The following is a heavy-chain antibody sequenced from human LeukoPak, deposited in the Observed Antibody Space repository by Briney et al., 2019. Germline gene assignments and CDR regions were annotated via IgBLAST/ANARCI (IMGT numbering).Heavy chain of an antibody. CDR3: ARALYAIPFDY. J-gene: IGHJ4*02. D-gene: IGHD2-8*01. CDR2: IYYSGNT. CDR1: GGSISSYY. V-gene: IGHV4-59*01. Sequence: SETLSLTCTVSGGSISSYYWSWLRQPPGRGLEWIGYIYYSGNTNYNPSLKSRVTHSVETSKTQGSLKLSSVTAADTAVYYCARALYAIPFDYWGQGTLVTVSS.